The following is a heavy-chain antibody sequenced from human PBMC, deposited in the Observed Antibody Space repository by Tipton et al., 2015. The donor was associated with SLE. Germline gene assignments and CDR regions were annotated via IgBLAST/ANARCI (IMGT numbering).Heavy chain of an antibody. CDR3: ASSLLDYCGMDV. V-gene: IGHV3-33*01. D-gene: IGHD3-10*01. Sequence: SLRLSCAASGFIFSNYGMHWVRQAPGKGLEWVAVIWYDGSNKYYADSVKGRFTISRDNSKNTLYLQMNSLRAEDTAVYYCASSLLDYCGMDVWGQGTTVTVSS. J-gene: IGHJ6*02. CDR1: GFIFSNYG. CDR2: IWYDGSNK.